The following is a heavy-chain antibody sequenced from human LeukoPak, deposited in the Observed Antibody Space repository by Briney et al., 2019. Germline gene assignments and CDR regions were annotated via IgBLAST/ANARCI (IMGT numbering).Heavy chain of an antibody. J-gene: IGHJ4*02. V-gene: IGHV4-34*01. D-gene: IGHD6-19*01. CDR3: ARASSAWLLIFDY. Sequence: PSETLSLTCAVYGGSFSGYYWSWIRQPPGKGLEWIGEINHSGSTNYNPSLKSRVTISVDTSKNQFSLKLSSVTAADTAVYYCARASSAWLLIFDYWGQGTLVTVSS. CDR1: GGSFSGYY. CDR2: INHSGST.